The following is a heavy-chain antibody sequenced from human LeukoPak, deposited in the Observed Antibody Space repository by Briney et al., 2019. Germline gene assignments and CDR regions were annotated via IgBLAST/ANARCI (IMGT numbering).Heavy chain of an antibody. V-gene: IGHV3-9*01. CDR2: IYWNSGTI. CDR1: GFTFDDYA. CDR3: AKGGSYDSSGYYSNPLYYFDS. J-gene: IGHJ4*02. D-gene: IGHD3-22*01. Sequence: GGSLRLSCAASGFTFDDYAMHWVRQAPGKGLEWVSGIYWNSGTIVYADSVKGRFSMSRDNVKNSLYLLMNSLRVEGTAMYYCAKGGSYDSSGYYSNPLYYFDSWGQGTLVTVSS.